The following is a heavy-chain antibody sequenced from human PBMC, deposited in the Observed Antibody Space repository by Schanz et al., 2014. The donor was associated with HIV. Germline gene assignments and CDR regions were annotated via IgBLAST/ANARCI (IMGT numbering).Heavy chain of an antibody. CDR1: GGTFNSHG. J-gene: IGHJ4*02. V-gene: IGHV1-2*02. CDR2: INPNSGGT. Sequence: QVQVVQSGAEVKKPGTSVKVSCMVPGGTFNSHGFGWVRQAPGQGLEWMGWINPNSGGTNYAQKFQGRVTMTRDTSISTAYMELSRLRSDDTAVYYCARGRSGYCSGGSCPYGRYYFDYWGQGTLVTVSS. CDR3: ARGRSGYCSGGSCPYGRYYFDY. D-gene: IGHD2-15*01.